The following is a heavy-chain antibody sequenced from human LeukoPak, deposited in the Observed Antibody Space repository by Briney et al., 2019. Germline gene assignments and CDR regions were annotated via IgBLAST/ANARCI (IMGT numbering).Heavy chain of an antibody. Sequence: VASVKVSCKASGYTFTSYDLNWVRQATGQGLEWMGWMNPNSGNTGYAQKFQGRVTMTGNTSISTAYMELSSLRSEDTAVYYCARARTNSGGYYYYFDYWGQGTLVTVSS. CDR2: MNPNSGNT. D-gene: IGHD1-26*01. V-gene: IGHV1-8*01. CDR1: GYTFTSYD. CDR3: ARARTNSGGYYYYFDY. J-gene: IGHJ4*02.